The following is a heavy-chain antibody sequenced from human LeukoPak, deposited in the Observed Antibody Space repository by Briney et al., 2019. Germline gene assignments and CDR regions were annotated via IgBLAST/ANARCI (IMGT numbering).Heavy chain of an antibody. D-gene: IGHD2-21*01. Sequence: PGGSLRLSCAASGFTFDDYAMHWVRQAPGKGLEWVSGISWNSGSIGYADSVKGRFTISRDNAKNSLYLQMNSLRAEDMALYYCAKGGLSIATSAFDIWGQGTMVTVSS. CDR3: AKGGLSIATSAFDI. J-gene: IGHJ3*02. V-gene: IGHV3-9*03. CDR2: ISWNSGSI. CDR1: GFTFDDYA.